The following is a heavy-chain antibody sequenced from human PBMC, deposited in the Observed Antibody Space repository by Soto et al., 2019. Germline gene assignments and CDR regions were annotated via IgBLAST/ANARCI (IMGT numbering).Heavy chain of an antibody. CDR3: ATTRGYSPMDV. D-gene: IGHD5-18*01. Sequence: QVQLVESGGGVVQPGRSLRLSCAASGFTFSSYGMHWVRQAPGKGLEWVAVISYDGSNKYYADSVKGRFTISRDNSKNTLYLQMNSLIAEDTAVYYCATTRGYSPMDVWGQGTTVTVSS. CDR2: ISYDGSNK. J-gene: IGHJ6*02. V-gene: IGHV3-30*03. CDR1: GFTFSSYG.